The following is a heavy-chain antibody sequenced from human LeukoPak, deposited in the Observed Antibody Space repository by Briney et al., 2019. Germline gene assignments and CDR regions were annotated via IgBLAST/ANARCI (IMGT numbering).Heavy chain of an antibody. CDR3: ARVSSWYGIFDY. V-gene: IGHV3-30-3*01. D-gene: IGHD6-13*01. J-gene: IGHJ4*02. CDR2: ISHDGSNK. CDR1: GFTFSSYA. Sequence: GGSLRLSCAASGFTFSSYAMHWVRQAPGKGLEWVAVISHDGSNKYYADSVEGRFTISRDNSKNTLYLQMNSLRAEDTAVYYCARVSSWYGIFDYWGQGTLVTVSS.